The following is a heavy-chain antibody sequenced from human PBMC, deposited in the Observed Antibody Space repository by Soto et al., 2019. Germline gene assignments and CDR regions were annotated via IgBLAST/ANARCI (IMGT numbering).Heavy chain of an antibody. Sequence: PSETLSLTCVVSGGSLSSYYWSWIRQPPGKGLEWIGYIYYSGSTNYNPSLKSRVTISVDTSKNQFSLKLSSVTAADTAVYYCARRYGYSFDYWGQGTLVTVSS. CDR3: ARRYGYSFDY. D-gene: IGHD1-1*01. CDR1: GGSLSSYY. CDR2: IYYSGST. V-gene: IGHV4-59*08. J-gene: IGHJ4*02.